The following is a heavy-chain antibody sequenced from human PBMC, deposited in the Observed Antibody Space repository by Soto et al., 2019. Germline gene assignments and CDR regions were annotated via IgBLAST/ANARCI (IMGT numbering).Heavy chain of an antibody. Sequence: GGSLRLSCAASGFTFSSYAMSWVRQAPGKGLEWVSAISGSGGSTYYADSVKGRFTISRDNSKNTLYLQMNSLRAEDTAVYYCAKDPRDVAGDYYYYMDVWGKGTTVTVSS. CDR3: AKDPRDVAGDYYYYMDV. CDR2: ISGSGGST. CDR1: GFTFSSYA. J-gene: IGHJ6*03. D-gene: IGHD6-13*01. V-gene: IGHV3-23*01.